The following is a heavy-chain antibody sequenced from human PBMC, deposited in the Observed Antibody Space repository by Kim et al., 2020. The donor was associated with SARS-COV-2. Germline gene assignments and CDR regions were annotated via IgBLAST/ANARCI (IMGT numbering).Heavy chain of an antibody. J-gene: IGHJ4*02. CDR1: GGSISSSSYY. Sequence: SQTLSLTCTVSGGSISSSSYYWGWIRQPPGKGLEWIGSIYYSGSTYYNPSLKSRVTISVDTSKNQFSLKLSSVTAADTAVYYCARQSSSWTDAYFDYWGQGTLVTVSS. CDR2: IYYSGST. V-gene: IGHV4-39*01. CDR3: ARQSSSWTDAYFDY. D-gene: IGHD6-13*01.